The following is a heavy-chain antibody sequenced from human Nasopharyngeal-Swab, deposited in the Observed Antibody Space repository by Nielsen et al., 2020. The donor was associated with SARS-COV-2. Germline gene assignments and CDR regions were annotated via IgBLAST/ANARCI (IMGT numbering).Heavy chain of an antibody. V-gene: IGHV2-5*02. J-gene: IGHJ3*02. D-gene: IGHD3-22*01. CDR2: IYWDDDK. CDR3: AHRRGYYYDSSGFPSDAFDI. Sequence: WIRQPPGKALEWLALIYWDDDKRYSPSLKSRLTITKDTSKNRVVLTMTNMDPVDTATYYCAHRRGYYYDSSGFPSDAFDIWGQGTMVTVSS.